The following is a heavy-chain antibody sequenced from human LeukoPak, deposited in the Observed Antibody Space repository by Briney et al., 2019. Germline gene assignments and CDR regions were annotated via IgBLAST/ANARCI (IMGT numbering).Heavy chain of an antibody. J-gene: IGHJ6*03. Sequence: PGGSLRLSCAASGFTFSDYYMSWIRQAPGKGLEWVSYISSSGSTIYYADSVKGRFTISRDNAKNSLYLQMNSLRAEDTDVYYCARGSDGSGSYSYYYYYYYKDVCGKGTTVTVSS. CDR1: GFTFSDYY. V-gene: IGHV3-11*04. CDR2: ISSSGSTI. D-gene: IGHD3-10*01. CDR3: ARGSDGSGSYSYYYYYYYKDV.